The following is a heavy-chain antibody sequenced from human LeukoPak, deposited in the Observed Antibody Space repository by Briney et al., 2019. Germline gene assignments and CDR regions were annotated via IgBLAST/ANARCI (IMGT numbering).Heavy chain of an antibody. CDR1: GYTFTSYG. D-gene: IGHD3-22*01. CDR2: ISAYNGNT. CDR3: ARAQLNYYDSSGYWGGFDY. J-gene: IGHJ4*02. V-gene: IGHV1-18*01. Sequence: ASVKVSCKASGYTFTSYGISWVRQAPGQGLEWMGWISAYNGNTNYAQKLQGRVTMTTDTSTSTAYMELRSLRSDDTAVYYCARAQLNYYDSSGYWGGFDYWGQGTLVTVSS.